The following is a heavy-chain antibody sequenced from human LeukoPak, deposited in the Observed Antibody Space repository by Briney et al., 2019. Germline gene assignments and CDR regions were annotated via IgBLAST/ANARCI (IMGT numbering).Heavy chain of an antibody. D-gene: IGHD5-18*01. V-gene: IGHV3-23*01. CDR2: ISGSGGRT. CDR1: GFTFSSYA. CDR3: AKDHSYGYWDNFDY. J-gene: IGHJ4*02. Sequence: GGSLRLSCAASGFTFSSYAMSWVRQAPGKGLEWVSTISGSGGRTYYADSVKGRFTISRDNSKNTLYLQMNSLRAEDTAVYYCAKDHSYGYWDNFDYWGQGTLVTVSS.